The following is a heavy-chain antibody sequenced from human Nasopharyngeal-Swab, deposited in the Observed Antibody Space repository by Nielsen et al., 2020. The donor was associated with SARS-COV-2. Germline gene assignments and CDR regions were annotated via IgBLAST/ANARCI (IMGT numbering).Heavy chain of an antibody. CDR1: GGSISSSGYY. Sequence: SETLSLTCTVSGGSISSSGYYWSWIRQPPGKGLEWIGEINHSGSTNYNPSLKSRVTISVDTSKNQFSLKLSSVTAADTAVYYCAREYYYGSGSYLGYWGQGTLVTVSS. V-gene: IGHV4-39*07. J-gene: IGHJ4*02. D-gene: IGHD3-10*01. CDR3: AREYYYGSGSYLGY. CDR2: INHSGST.